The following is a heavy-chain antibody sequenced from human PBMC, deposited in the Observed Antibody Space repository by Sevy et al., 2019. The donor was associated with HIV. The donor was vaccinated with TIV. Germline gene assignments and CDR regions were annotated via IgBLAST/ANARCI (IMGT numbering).Heavy chain of an antibody. V-gene: IGHV3-30*04. D-gene: IGHD6-6*01. Sequence: GGSLRLSCAASGFTFSSYAMHWVRQAPGKGLEWVAVISYDGSNKYYADSVKGRFTISSDNSKNTLYLQMNSLRAEDTAVYYCARDPYSSSSSFDYWGQGTLVTVSS. J-gene: IGHJ4*02. CDR1: GFTFSSYA. CDR3: ARDPYSSSSSFDY. CDR2: ISYDGSNK.